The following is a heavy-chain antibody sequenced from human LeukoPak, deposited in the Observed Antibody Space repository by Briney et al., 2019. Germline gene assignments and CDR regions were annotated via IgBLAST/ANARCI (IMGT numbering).Heavy chain of an antibody. D-gene: IGHD3-22*01. J-gene: IGHJ4*02. CDR3: ARTPGSAYEY. Sequence: ASVKVPCKASGYTFTGYYMHWVRQAPGQGLEWMGWINPDSGGTNYAQKFQGRVTMTRDTSISTAYMELTRLQSDDTAVYYCARTPGSAYEYWGQGTLVTVSS. CDR2: INPDSGGT. V-gene: IGHV1-2*02. CDR1: GYTFTGYY.